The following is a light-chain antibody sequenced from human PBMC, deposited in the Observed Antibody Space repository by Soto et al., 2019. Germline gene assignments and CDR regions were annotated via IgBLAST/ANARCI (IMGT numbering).Light chain of an antibody. V-gene: IGKV4-1*01. CDR2: WAS. CDR1: QSILYSSNNQNC. J-gene: IGKJ1*01. Sequence: DIVMTQSPDSLAVSLGGRATINCEPSQSILYSSNNQNCLAWYQQKPGQPPKLLIYWASTRESGVPDRFSGSGSVTDFTLTISSLQAEDVAVYYCQQYCATPWTFGQGTKVEIK. CDR3: QQYCATPWT.